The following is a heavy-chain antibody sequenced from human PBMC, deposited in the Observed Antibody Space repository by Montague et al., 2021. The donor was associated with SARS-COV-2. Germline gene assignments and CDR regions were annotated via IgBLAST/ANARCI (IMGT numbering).Heavy chain of an antibody. CDR2: INHSGST. CDR1: GGSFSGYY. V-gene: IGHV4-34*01. CDR3: ARSTVTNSPFGFSNKLRSRYNGMDV. J-gene: IGHJ6*02. D-gene: IGHD4-17*01. Sequence: SETLSLTCAVYGGSFSGYYLNWICQRPGKGPEWIGEINHSGSTNYNPSLKSRVTIAVAMSKNKVSLKLTSVTAADTAVFYCARSTVTNSPFGFSNKLRSRYNGMDVWGQGTTVTVSS.